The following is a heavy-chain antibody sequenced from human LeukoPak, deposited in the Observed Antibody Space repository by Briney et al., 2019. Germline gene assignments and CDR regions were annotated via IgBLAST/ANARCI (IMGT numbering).Heavy chain of an antibody. J-gene: IGHJ5*02. V-gene: IGHV3-74*01. CDR3: ARETRIGSSGTERWFDP. D-gene: IGHD1-1*01. CDR2: IKTDGSST. CDR1: GFTFSSFW. Sequence: PGGSLRLSCLASGFTFSSFWMHWVRQAPGKGLVWVSRIKTDGSSTDYADSVKGRFTISRDNARNTLYLQMDSLRVEDTAVYYCARETRIGSSGTERWFDPWGQGTLVTVSS.